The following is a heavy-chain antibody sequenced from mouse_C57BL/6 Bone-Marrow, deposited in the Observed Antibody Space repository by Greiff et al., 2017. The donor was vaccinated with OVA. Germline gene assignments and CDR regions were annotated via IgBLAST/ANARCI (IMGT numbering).Heavy chain of an antibody. CDR1: GYTFTSYW. CDR3: ARFELTEFAY. D-gene: IGHD4-1*01. J-gene: IGHJ3*01. CDR2: IHPNSGST. V-gene: IGHV1-64*01. Sequence: QVQLQQPGAELVKPGASVKLSCKASGYTFTSYWMHWVKQRPGQGLEWIGMIHPNSGSTNYNEKFKSKATLTVANSSSTAYMQLSSLTSEDSAVYYCARFELTEFAYWGQGTRVTVSA.